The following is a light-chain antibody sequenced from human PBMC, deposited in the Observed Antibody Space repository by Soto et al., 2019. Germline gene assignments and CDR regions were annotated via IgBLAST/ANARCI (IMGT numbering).Light chain of an antibody. J-gene: IGKJ1*01. CDR2: VVS. CDR3: QQYNILST. V-gene: IGKV1-12*01. CDR1: QDIRTW. Sequence: IQMTQSPSSVSASVGDRVTITCRASQDIRTWLAWYQQKPGNAPKLLIYVVSSLQSGVPSRCSGSGSETELTITISSLHPDDFATYYCQQYNILSTFGQGTRV.